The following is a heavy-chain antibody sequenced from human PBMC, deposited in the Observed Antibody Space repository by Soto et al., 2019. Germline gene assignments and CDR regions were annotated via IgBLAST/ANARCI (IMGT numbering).Heavy chain of an antibody. CDR3: ARGGYFDSSNYLAY. J-gene: IGHJ4*02. CDR2: ISPRTGGT. D-gene: IGHD3-22*01. CDR1: GYTFTNYY. V-gene: IGHV1-2*02. Sequence: VKVSCKASGYTFTNYYLHWVRQAPGQGLEWMGWISPRTGGTKYAQTFQGRVTLTRDTSITTAYMELSSLRSEDTAVYYCARGGYFDSSNYLAYWGLGTLVTVSS.